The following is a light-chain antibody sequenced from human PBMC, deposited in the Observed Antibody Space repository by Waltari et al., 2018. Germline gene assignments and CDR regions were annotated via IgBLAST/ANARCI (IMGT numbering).Light chain of an antibody. CDR2: EAS. CDR3: QQSNNLPVT. V-gene: IGKV1-33*01. CDR1: QDIRNN. J-gene: IGKJ3*01. Sequence: DIQMTQSPSSLSASAGERVTITCQANQDIRNNLNWYQQKPGKAPNLLIFEASTLETGVPSRFSGSGFGRDFSFTISSLQSEDIATYFCQQSNNLPVTFGPGTKVHIK.